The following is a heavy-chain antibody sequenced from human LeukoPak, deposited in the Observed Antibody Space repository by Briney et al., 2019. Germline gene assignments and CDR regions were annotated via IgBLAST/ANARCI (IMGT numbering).Heavy chain of an antibody. V-gene: IGHV4-61*02. CDR2: IYTSGST. CDR3: ARDRELWFDP. J-gene: IGHJ5*02. D-gene: IGHD3-10*01. Sequence: SETLSLTCTVSGGSISSGSYYWSWIRQPAGKGLEWIGRIYTSGSTNYNPSLKSRVTISVDTSKNQFSLKLSSVTAADTAVYYCARDRELWFDPWGQGTLVTVSS. CDR1: GGSISSGSYY.